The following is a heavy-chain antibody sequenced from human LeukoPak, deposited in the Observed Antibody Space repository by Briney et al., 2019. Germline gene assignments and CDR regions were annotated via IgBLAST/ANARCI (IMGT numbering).Heavy chain of an antibody. CDR3: ARPSGYCSSGSCFPFDC. D-gene: IGHD2-15*01. CDR2: IKQDEGEK. CDR1: GFSFSSYW. J-gene: IGHJ4*02. Sequence: GGSLRLSCTASGFSFSSYWMSWVRQAPGKGVEWVANIKQDEGEKYYVDSVKGRFTISRDNAKNSLYLQMNSLRAEDTAVYYCARPSGYCSSGSCFPFDCWGQGTLVTVSS. V-gene: IGHV3-7*01.